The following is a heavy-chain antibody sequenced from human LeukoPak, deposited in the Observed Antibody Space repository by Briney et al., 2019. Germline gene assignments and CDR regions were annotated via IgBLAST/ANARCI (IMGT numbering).Heavy chain of an antibody. CDR2: INHSGST. J-gene: IGHJ4*02. V-gene: IGHV4-34*01. Sequence: SETLSLTCAVYGGSFSGYYWSWIRQPPGKGLERIGEINHSGSTNYNPSLKSRVTISVDTSKNQFSLKLSSVTAADTAVYYCAARVVAATAPGDYWGQGTLVTVSS. CDR1: GGSFSGYY. D-gene: IGHD2-15*01. CDR3: AARVVAATAPGDY.